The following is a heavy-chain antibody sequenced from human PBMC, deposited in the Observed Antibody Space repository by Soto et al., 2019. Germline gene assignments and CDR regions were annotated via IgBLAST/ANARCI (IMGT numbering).Heavy chain of an antibody. CDR3: ARDGTMVRGVIRYYYYYYGMDV. CDR1: GYTFTSYG. CDR2: ISAYNGNT. D-gene: IGHD3-10*01. V-gene: IGHV1-18*01. J-gene: IGHJ6*02. Sequence: QVQLVQSGAEVKKPGASVKVSCKASGYTFTSYGISWVRQAPGQGLEWMGWISAYNGNTNYAQKLQGRVTMTTDTPTSKAYMELRSLRSDDTAVYYCARDGTMVRGVIRYYYYYYGMDVWGQGTTVTVSS.